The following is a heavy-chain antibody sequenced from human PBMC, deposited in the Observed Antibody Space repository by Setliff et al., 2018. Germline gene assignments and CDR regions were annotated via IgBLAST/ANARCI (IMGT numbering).Heavy chain of an antibody. V-gene: IGHV4-39*07. CDR2: IFYSGST. J-gene: IGHJ4*02. D-gene: IGHD5-18*01. CDR3: ASTTYGYSYDY. Sequence: ETLSLTCTVSGGSISSSSYYWVWIRQPPGKGLEWIGNIFYSGSTYYNPSLKSRVTISIDTSKNQFSLKLSSVTAADTAVYFCASTTYGYSYDYWGQGTLVTVS. CDR1: GGSISSSSYY.